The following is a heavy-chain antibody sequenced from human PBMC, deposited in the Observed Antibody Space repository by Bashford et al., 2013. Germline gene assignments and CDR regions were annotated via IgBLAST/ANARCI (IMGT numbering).Heavy chain of an antibody. CDR2: IIPIFGTA. CDR1: GGTFSSYA. Sequence: SVKVSCKASGGTFSSYAISWVRQAPGQGLEWMGGIIPIFGTANYAQKFQGRVTITADESTSTAYMELSSLRSEDTAVYYCSAVRDYITAAFDIVGQGTMVTVSS. CDR3: SAVRDYITAAFDI. J-gene: IGHJ3*02. D-gene: IGHD3-10*01. V-gene: IGHV1-69*13.